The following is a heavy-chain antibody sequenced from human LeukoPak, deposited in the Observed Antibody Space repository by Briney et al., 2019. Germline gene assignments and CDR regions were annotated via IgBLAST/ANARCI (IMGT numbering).Heavy chain of an antibody. D-gene: IGHD1-1*01. J-gene: IGHJ4*02. V-gene: IGHV3-9*02. CDR2: TTWNSDDM. CDR1: GFSSEAYG. CDR3: TRVTSWRTGFDY. Sequence: GGSLRLSCAASGFSSEAYGMYWVRQAPGKGLEWVSGTTWNSDDMAYADSVKGRFTISRDNAKNCLYLQMNSLTVEDTALYYCTRVTSWRTGFDYWGQGTLVTVSS.